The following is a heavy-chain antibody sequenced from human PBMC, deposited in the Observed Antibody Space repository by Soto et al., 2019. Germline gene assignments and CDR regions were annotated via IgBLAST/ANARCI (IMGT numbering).Heavy chain of an antibody. CDR3: ARDLYDFWSAKHPGTSFDY. CDR2: ISYDGSNK. V-gene: IGHV3-30-3*01. D-gene: IGHD3-3*01. CDR1: GFTFSSYA. J-gene: IGHJ4*02. Sequence: SLRLSCAASGFTFSSYAMHWVRQAPGKGLEWVAVISYDGSNKYYADSVKGRFTISRDNSKNTLYLQMNSLRSEDTAVYYCARDLYDFWSAKHPGTSFDYWGQGTLVTVSS.